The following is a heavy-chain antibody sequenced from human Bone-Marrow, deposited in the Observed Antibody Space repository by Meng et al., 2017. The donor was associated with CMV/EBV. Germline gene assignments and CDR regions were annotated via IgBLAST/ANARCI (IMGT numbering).Heavy chain of an antibody. V-gene: IGHV3-33*06. CDR3: AKEAGPFDI. CDR2: IWYDGSKK. J-gene: IGHJ3*02. CDR1: GFTFSSYG. Sequence: GESLKISCAASGFTFSSYGIHWVRQAPGKGLEWVALIWYDGSKKYYADSVQGRFAVSRDNSKNTLYLQMNSLRAEDTAVYYCAKEAGPFDIWGQGKLVTGSS.